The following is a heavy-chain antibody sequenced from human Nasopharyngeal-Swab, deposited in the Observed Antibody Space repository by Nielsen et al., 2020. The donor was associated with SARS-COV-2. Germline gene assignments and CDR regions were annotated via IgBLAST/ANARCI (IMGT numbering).Heavy chain of an antibody. D-gene: IGHD1-26*01. CDR3: ATTPAYSGRYEAAPATNGEFDY. CDR1: GYTLTELS. CDR2: FDPEDGET. Sequence: ASVKVSCKVSGYTLTELSMHWVRQAPGKGLEWLGGFDPEDGETIYAQKFQGRVTMTEDTSTDTAYMELSSLRSEDTAVYYCATTPAYSGRYEAAPATNGEFDYCGQGTLVTVSS. J-gene: IGHJ4*02. V-gene: IGHV1-24*01.